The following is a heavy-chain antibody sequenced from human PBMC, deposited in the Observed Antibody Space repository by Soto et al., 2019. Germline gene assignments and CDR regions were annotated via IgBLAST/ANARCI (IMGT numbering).Heavy chain of an antibody. J-gene: IGHJ6*02. CDR3: ARVQEDDFWSGYYPYYYYGMDV. Sequence: SETLFLTCTVSGGSISSGGYYWSWIRQHPGKGLEWIGYIYYSGSTYYNPSLKSRVTISVDTSKNQFSLKLSSVTAADTAVYYCARVQEDDFWSGYYPYYYYGMDVWGQGTTVTVSS. CDR2: IYYSGST. V-gene: IGHV4-31*03. CDR1: GGSISSGGYY. D-gene: IGHD3-3*01.